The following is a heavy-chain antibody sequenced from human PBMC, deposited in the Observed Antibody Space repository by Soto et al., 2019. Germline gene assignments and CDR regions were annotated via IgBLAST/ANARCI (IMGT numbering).Heavy chain of an antibody. V-gene: IGHV4-31*03. J-gene: IGHJ5*02. Sequence: SETLSLTCTVSGGSISSGGYYWSWIRQHPGKGLEWIGYIYYSGSTYYNPSLKSRVTISVDTSKNQFSLKLSSVTAADTAVYYCAAAGDSYARGWFDPWGQGTLVTVSS. CDR1: GGSISSGGYY. CDR3: AAAGDSYARGWFDP. CDR2: IYYSGST. D-gene: IGHD5-18*01.